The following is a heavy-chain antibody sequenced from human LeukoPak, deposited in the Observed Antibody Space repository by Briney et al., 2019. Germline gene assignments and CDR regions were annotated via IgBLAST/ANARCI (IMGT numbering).Heavy chain of an antibody. CDR3: AKQSAGSSTWYSLHFDY. CDR1: GFTFRSYA. D-gene: IGHD2-2*01. CDR2: ISVSGGST. Sequence: GGSLRLSCAASGFTFRSYAMTWVRQAPGKGLEWVSVISVSGGSTYYADSVKGRFTVSRDNSKNTLYLQMDSLRAEDTAVYFCAKQSAGSSTWYSLHFDYWGQGTLVTVSS. J-gene: IGHJ4*02. V-gene: IGHV3-23*01.